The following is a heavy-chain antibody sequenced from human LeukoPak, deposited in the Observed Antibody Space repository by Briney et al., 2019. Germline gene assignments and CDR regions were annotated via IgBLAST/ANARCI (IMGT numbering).Heavy chain of an antibody. Sequence: SETLSLTCAVSGVSFNDYYWSWVRQTPGKGLEWIGEINHSGYTNDSPSLKGRVTLSIDTSRKQFSLNLRSVTVADTGIYYCTRMAAGHDYWGQGTLVTVSS. CDR2: INHSGYT. D-gene: IGHD5-24*01. V-gene: IGHV4-34*01. J-gene: IGHJ4*02. CDR3: TRMAAGHDY. CDR1: GVSFNDYY.